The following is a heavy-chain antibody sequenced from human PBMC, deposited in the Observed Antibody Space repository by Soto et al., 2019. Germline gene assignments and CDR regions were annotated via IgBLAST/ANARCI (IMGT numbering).Heavy chain of an antibody. CDR2: ISAYNGNT. CDR3: ARDRRGDYVDYYYGMDV. CDR1: GYTFTSYG. Sequence: ASVKVSCKASGYTFTSYGISWVRQAPGQGLEWMGWISAYNGNTNYAQKLQGRVTMTTDTSTSTAYMELRSLRSDDTAVYYCARDRRGDYVDYYYGMDVRGQGTTVTVSS. D-gene: IGHD4-17*01. J-gene: IGHJ6*02. V-gene: IGHV1-18*01.